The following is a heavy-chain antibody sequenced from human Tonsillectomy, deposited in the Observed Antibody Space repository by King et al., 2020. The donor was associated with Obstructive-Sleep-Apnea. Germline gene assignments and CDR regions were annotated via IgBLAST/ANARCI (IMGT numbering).Heavy chain of an antibody. Sequence: VQLVQSGGGVVQPGRSLRLSCAASGFTFSNYAMHWVRQAPGEGLEWVAVISYDGTNTYYADSVQGRFTISRDNSKNTLYLQVHSLRAEDTALYYCPRTTPFDYWGQGTLVTVSS. CDR3: PRTTPFDY. J-gene: IGHJ4*02. CDR2: ISYDGTNT. CDR1: GFTFSNYA. V-gene: IGHV3-30*04. D-gene: IGHD1-26*01.